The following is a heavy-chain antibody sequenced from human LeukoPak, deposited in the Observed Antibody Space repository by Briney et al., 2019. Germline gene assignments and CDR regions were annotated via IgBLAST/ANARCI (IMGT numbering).Heavy chain of an antibody. CDR1: GGSFSGYY. CDR3: ARLRGIAVV. D-gene: IGHD6-19*01. Sequence: SETLSLTCAVYGGSFSGYYWSWIRQPPGKGLEWIGEINHSGSTNYNPSLKSRVTISVDTSKNQFSLKLSSVTAADTAVYYCARLRGIAVVWDQGTLVTVSS. V-gene: IGHV4-34*01. CDR2: INHSGST. J-gene: IGHJ4*02.